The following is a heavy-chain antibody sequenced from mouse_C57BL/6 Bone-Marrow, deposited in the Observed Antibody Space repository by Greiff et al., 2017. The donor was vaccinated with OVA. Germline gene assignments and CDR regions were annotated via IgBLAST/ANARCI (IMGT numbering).Heavy chain of an antibody. CDR3: AREDRGGHGYDPFFAY. CDR2: INPGSGGT. D-gene: IGHD2-2*01. V-gene: IGHV1-54*01. J-gene: IGHJ3*01. CDR1: GYAFTNYL. Sequence: QVQLQQSGAELVRPGTSVKVSCKASGYAFTNYLIEWVKQRPGQGLEWIGVINPGSGGTNYNEKFKGKATLTADKSSSTAYMQLSSLTSEDSAVYFCAREDRGGHGYDPFFAYWGQGTLVTVSA.